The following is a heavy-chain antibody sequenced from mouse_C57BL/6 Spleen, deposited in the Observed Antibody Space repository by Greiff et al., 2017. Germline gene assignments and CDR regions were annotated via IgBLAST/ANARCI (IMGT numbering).Heavy chain of an antibody. D-gene: IGHD2-1*01. V-gene: IGHV1-15*01. CDR1: GYTFTDYE. CDR2: IDPETGGT. J-gene: IGHJ2*01. CDR3: TRDPLYGNLFDY. Sequence: QVQLQQSGAELVRPGASVTLSCKASGYTFTDYEMHWVKQTPVHGLEWIGAIDPETGGTAYNQKFKGKAILTADKSSSTSYMELRSLTSEDSAVYYCTRDPLYGNLFDYWGQGTTLTVSS.